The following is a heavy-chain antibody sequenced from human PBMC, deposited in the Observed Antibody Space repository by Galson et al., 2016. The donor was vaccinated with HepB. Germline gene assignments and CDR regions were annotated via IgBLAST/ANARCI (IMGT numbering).Heavy chain of an antibody. V-gene: IGHV1-69*13. CDR1: GGTFSSYA. D-gene: IGHD6-13*01. CDR2: IIPLFGTA. J-gene: IGHJ3*02. Sequence: SVKVSCKASGGTFSSYAISWVRQAPGQGLGWMGGIIPLFGTANYAQKFQGRVTITADESTSTAYMELSSLRSEDTAVYYCARDSIYRSAWYYAFDIWGQGTMVTVSS. CDR3: ARDSIYRSAWYYAFDI.